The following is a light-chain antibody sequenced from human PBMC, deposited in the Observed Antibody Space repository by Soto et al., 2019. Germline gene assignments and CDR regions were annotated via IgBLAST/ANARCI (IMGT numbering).Light chain of an antibody. CDR2: GAS. Sequence: EIVLTQSPGTLSLSPGERATLSCRTSQSVSSSNLAWYQQKPGQATRLLISGASSRATGIPDRFSGSGSGTDFTLTISLLEPEDFAVYYCHQYGNSPITFGGGTKVEI. V-gene: IGKV3-20*01. CDR1: QSVSSSN. CDR3: HQYGNSPIT. J-gene: IGKJ4*01.